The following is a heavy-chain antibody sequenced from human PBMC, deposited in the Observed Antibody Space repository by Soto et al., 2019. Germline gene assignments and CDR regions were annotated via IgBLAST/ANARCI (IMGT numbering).Heavy chain of an antibody. CDR2: VYYSGST. CDR3: AKQQLVLAFDI. V-gene: IGHV4-59*08. J-gene: IGHJ3*02. Sequence: SETLSLTCTVSGDSISSFYWSWVRQPPGKGLEWIGYVYYSGSTNYNPSLKSRVTISVDTSKNQFSLKLSSVTAADTAVYYCAKQQLVLAFDIWGQGTMVTVSS. D-gene: IGHD6-13*01. CDR1: GDSISSFY.